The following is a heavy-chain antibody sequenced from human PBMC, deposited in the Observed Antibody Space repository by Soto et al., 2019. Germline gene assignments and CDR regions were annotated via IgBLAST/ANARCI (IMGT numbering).Heavy chain of an antibody. CDR2: IDHSGST. V-gene: IGHV4-30-2*01. J-gene: IGHJ4*02. Sequence: QLQLQESGSGLVKPSQTLSLTCAVSGGSISSGGYSWSWIRQPPGKGLEWIGYIDHSGSTYYNPCRKGRVTVSVDRSKNQFSLKLGYVTAADTAVYYCVRGVGDYWGQGTLVTVSS. CDR1: GGSISSGGYS. D-gene: IGHD2-15*01. CDR3: VRGVGDY.